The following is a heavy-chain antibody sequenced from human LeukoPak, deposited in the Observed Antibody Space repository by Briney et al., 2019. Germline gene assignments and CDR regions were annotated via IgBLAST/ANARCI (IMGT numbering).Heavy chain of an antibody. V-gene: IGHV3-30*04. J-gene: IGHJ4*02. CDR2: ISYDGSNK. CDR1: GFTFSSYA. Sequence: GGSLRLSCAASGFTFSSYAMHWVRQAPGKGLEWVAVISYDGSNKYDADSVKGRFTISRDNSKNTLYLQMNSLRAEDTAVYYCATSGIVGATHFDYWGQGTLVTVSS. CDR3: ATSGIVGATHFDY. D-gene: IGHD1-26*01.